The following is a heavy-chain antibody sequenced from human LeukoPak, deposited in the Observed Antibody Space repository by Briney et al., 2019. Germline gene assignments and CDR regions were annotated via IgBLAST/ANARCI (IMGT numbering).Heavy chain of an antibody. V-gene: IGHV4-61*08. J-gene: IGHJ1*01. D-gene: IGHD3-22*01. CDR3: AGHDSSGTYFQH. CDR1: GGSLRSSGHW. Sequence: SETLSLTCTVSGGSLRSSGHWWVWIRQPPGKGLEWIGYIYYSGSTNYNPSLKSRVTMSVDTSKNQFSLKLSSVTAADTAVYYCAGHDSSGTYFQHWGQGTLVTVSS. CDR2: IYYSGST.